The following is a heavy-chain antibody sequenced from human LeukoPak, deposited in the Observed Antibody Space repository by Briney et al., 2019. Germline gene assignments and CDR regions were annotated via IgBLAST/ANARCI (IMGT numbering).Heavy chain of an antibody. D-gene: IGHD2-2*01. CDR3: ARVDSYCSSTSCP. CDR1: GLTFSSNS. Sequence: PGGSLRLSCAASGLTFSSNSMKWVRQAPGKGLEWVSYISSSRSYTYYADSVKGRFTISRDNAKNSLYLQMSSLRAEDTAVYYCARVDSYCSSTSCPWGQGTLVTVSS. V-gene: IGHV3-21*01. J-gene: IGHJ5*02. CDR2: ISSSRSYT.